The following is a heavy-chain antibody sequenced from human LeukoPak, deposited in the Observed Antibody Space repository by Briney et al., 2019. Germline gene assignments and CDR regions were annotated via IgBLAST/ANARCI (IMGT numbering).Heavy chain of an antibody. CDR3: ARDSMGRSSWYSDYYYYGMDV. CDR1: GFTFSSYE. CDR2: ISSSGSTI. D-gene: IGHD6-13*01. Sequence: GGSLRLSCAASGFTFSSYEMNWVRQAPGKGLEWVSYISSSGSTIYYADSVKGRFTISRDNAKNSLYLQMNSLRAEDTAVYYCARDSMGRSSWYSDYYYYGMDVWGQGTTVTVSS. J-gene: IGHJ6*02. V-gene: IGHV3-48*03.